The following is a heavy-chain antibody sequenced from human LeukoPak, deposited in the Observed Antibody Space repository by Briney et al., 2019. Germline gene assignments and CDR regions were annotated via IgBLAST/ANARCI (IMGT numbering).Heavy chain of an antibody. J-gene: IGHJ3*02. CDR1: GFTLSSYS. V-gene: IGHV3-48*01. CDR3: ARLAGIWFGEPDHDAFDI. D-gene: IGHD3-10*01. Sequence: QPGGSLRLSCAASGFTLSSYSMNRVRQAPGKGLEWVSYISSSSGSIYYADSVKGRFTISRDNAKNSLYLQMNSLRAEDTAVYYCARLAGIWFGEPDHDAFDIWGQGTMVTVSS. CDR2: ISSSSGSI.